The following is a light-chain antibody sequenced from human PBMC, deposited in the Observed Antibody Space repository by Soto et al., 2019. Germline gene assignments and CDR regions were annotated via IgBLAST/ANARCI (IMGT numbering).Light chain of an antibody. CDR3: QQYGSSPRT. V-gene: IGKV3-20*01. J-gene: IGKJ1*01. Sequence: EIVLTQPPGTLSLSPGERATLSCRASQSVSSSHLVWYQQKPGQAPRLLIYSASSRATGIPDRFSGSGSGTDFTLIISRLEPEDFAVYYCQQYGSSPRTFGQGTKVEIK. CDR1: QSVSSSH. CDR2: SAS.